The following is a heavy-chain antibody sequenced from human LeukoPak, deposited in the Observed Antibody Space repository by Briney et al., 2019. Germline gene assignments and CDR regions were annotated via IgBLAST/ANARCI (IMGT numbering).Heavy chain of an antibody. V-gene: IGHV1-69*05. CDR2: IIPIVGTA. D-gene: IGHD6-13*01. J-gene: IGHJ4*02. Sequence: SVKVSCKASGGTFSSYAISWVRQAPGQGLEWMGRIIPIVGTANYAQTFKGGVTITTDESPSTAYMELSSLRSEDTAVYYCARSSTSGFCDYWGQGTLVTVSS. CDR1: GGTFSSYA. CDR3: ARSSTSGFCDY.